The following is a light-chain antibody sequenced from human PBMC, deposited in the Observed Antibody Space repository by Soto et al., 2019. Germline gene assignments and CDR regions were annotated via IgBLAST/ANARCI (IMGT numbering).Light chain of an antibody. CDR3: SSYTSNSTLV. CDR1: SSDVGGYNY. V-gene: IGLV2-14*01. J-gene: IGLJ2*01. Sequence: QSALTQPASVSGSPGQSITISCTGTSSDVGGYNYVSWYQQHPGKAPKLMIYEVSNRPSGVSNRFSGSKSGNTASLTISGLQAEDEADYYCSSYTSNSTLVFGGGTQL. CDR2: EVS.